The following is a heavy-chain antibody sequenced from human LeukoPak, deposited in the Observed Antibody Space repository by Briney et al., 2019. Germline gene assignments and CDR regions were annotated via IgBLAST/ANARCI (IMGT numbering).Heavy chain of an antibody. Sequence: PGGSLRLSCAASGFIFDDYGMSWVRQAPGKGLEWVSGINWNGDSTGYADSAKGRFTISRDNAKNSLYLQMNSLRAEDTAFYYCAASSNYFFYYMDVWGKGTTVTVSS. J-gene: IGHJ6*03. D-gene: IGHD4-11*01. CDR3: AASSNYFFYYMDV. V-gene: IGHV3-20*04. CDR1: GFIFDDYG. CDR2: INWNGDST.